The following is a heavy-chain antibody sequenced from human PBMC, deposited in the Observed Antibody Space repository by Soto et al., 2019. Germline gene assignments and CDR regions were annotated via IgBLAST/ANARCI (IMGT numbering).Heavy chain of an antibody. J-gene: IGHJ6*02. CDR1: GGSISSSNW. Sequence: PSETLSLTCAVSGGSISSSNWWSWVRQPPGKGLEWIGEIYYSGSTNYNPSLKSRVTISVDKSKNQFSLKLSSVTAADTAVYYCARFPGGSGSYYDHYYYGMDVWGQGTTVTVSS. V-gene: IGHV4-4*02. D-gene: IGHD3-10*01. CDR3: ARFPGGSGSYYDHYYYGMDV. CDR2: IYYSGST.